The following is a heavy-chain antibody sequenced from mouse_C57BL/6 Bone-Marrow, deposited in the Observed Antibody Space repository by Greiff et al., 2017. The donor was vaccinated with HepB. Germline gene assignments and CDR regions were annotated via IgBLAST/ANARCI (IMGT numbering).Heavy chain of an antibody. CDR2: IDPENGDT. CDR1: GFNIKDDY. J-gene: IGHJ4*01. Sequence: EVKLQQSGAELVRPGASVKLSCTASGFNIKDDYMHWVKQRPEQGLEWIGWIDPENGDTEYASKFQGKATITADTSSNTAYLQLSSLTSEDTAVYYCTTGGWLPNYYAMDYWGQGTSVTVSS. V-gene: IGHV14-4*01. CDR3: TTGGWLPNYYAMDY. D-gene: IGHD2-3*01.